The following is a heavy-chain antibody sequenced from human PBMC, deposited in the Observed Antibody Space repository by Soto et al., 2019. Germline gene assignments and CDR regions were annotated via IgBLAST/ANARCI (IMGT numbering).Heavy chain of an antibody. V-gene: IGHV3-30*18. D-gene: IGHD6-19*01. J-gene: IGHJ4*02. CDR3: AKDRTPVADYYFDY. CDR1: GFTFSSYA. Sequence: LRLSCAASGFTFSSYAMHWVRQAPGKGLEWVAVISSDGRDKYHADSVKGRFTISRDNSKNTLYLLMNSLRAEDTAVYYCAKDRTPVADYYFDYWGQGTLVTVSS. CDR2: ISSDGRDK.